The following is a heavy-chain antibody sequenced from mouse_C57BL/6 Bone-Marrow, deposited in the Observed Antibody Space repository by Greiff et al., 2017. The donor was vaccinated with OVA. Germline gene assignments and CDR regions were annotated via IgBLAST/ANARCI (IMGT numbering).Heavy chain of an antibody. Sequence: EVKLVESGGGLVQPGGSMKLSCVASGFTFSNYWMNWVRQSPEKGLEWVAQIRLKSDNYATHYAESVKGRFTISRDDSKSSVYLQMNNLRAEDTGIYYCTADYYGSSYLYYFDYWGQGTTLTVSS. CDR3: TADYYGSSYLYYFDY. CDR2: IRLKSDNYAT. D-gene: IGHD1-1*01. J-gene: IGHJ2*01. CDR1: GFTFSNYW. V-gene: IGHV6-3*01.